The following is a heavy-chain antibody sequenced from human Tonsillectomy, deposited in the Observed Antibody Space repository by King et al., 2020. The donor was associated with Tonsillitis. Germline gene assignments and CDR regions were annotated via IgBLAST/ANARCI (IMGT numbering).Heavy chain of an antibody. J-gene: IGHJ4*01. Sequence: VQLQESGPGLVKPSQTLSLTCTVSGGSISSGIYYWSWIRQHPGKGLEWIGYIYSSGGTFYNPSLESRVIMSMDTSKNQFSLKLNSVTAADTAVYYCARGQNPAPGQWGHGTLVTVSS. CDR2: IYSSGGT. V-gene: IGHV4-31*03. D-gene: IGHD2/OR15-2a*01. CDR1: GGSISSGIYY. CDR3: ARGQNPAPGQ.